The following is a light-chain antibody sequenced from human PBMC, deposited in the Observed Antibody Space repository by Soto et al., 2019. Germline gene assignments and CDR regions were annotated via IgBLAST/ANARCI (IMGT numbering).Light chain of an antibody. J-gene: IGKJ1*01. CDR1: QSVSSYS. Sequence: EIVLTQSPGTLSLSPGERATLSCRASQSVSSYSLAWHQQKPGQAPRLLMNGASSRATGTPDRFSGSGSGTDFTLTISRLEPEDSAVYYCQQYGNSLTFGQGTKVEIK. CDR2: GAS. CDR3: QQYGNSLT. V-gene: IGKV3-20*01.